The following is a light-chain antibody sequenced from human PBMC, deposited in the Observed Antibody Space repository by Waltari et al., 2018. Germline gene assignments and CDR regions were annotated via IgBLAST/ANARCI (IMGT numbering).Light chain of an antibody. Sequence: QSALTQPRSVSGSPGQSVTISCTGTSSDVGVYNYVSWYQQHPDKAPKLIIYDINKRPSGVPDRFSGSKSGNTASLTISGLQAEDEADYYCCSYVGSNIYWVFGGGTKLTVL. CDR1: SSDVGVYNY. V-gene: IGLV2-11*01. J-gene: IGLJ3*02. CDR2: DIN. CDR3: CSYVGSNIYWV.